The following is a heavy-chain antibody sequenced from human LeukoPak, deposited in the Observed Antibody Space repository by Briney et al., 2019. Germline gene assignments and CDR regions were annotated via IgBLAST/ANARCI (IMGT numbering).Heavy chain of an antibody. Sequence: ASVKVSCKASGYTFTGYYMHWVRQAPGQGLEWMGWINPNSGGTNYAQKFQGRVTMTRDTSISTAYMELSRLRSDDTAVYYCARVGGYSSGWYDSGFDYWGQGTLVTVSS. V-gene: IGHV1-2*02. CDR1: GYTFTGYY. J-gene: IGHJ4*02. CDR3: ARVGGYSSGWYDSGFDY. D-gene: IGHD6-19*01. CDR2: INPNSGGT.